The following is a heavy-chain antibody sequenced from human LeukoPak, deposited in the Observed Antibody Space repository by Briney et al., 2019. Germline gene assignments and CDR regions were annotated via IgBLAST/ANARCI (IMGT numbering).Heavy chain of an antibody. CDR2: INHSGST. J-gene: IGHJ5*02. CDR1: GGSFSGYY. D-gene: IGHD6-25*01. V-gene: IGHV4-34*01. CDR3: ARHAPPWAAGPYNWFDP. Sequence: SETLSLTCAVYGGSFSGYYWSWIRQPPGKGLEWVGEINHSGSTNYNPSLKSRVTISVDTSKNQFSLKLSSVTAADTAVYYCARHAPPWAAGPYNWFDPWGQGTLVTVSS.